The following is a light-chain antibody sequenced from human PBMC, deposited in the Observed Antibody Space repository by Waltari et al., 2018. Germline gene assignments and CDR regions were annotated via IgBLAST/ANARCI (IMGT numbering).Light chain of an antibody. CDR2: GAS. Sequence: EIVMTQSPATPSVSRGGSATLSCRASLSIDDSLAWYQQKPGQPPRLLIHGASTRDTGIPVRFSGSGSGTAFTLTITGLQSEDFAVYFCQQYNQWPLTFGRGTKVEIK. J-gene: IGKJ4*01. V-gene: IGKV3-15*01. CDR1: LSIDDS. CDR3: QQYNQWPLT.